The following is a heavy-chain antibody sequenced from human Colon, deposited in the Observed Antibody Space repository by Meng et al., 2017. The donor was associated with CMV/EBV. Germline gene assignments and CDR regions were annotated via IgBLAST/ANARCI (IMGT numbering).Heavy chain of an antibody. CDR3: ARATKSSCWEVLDY. V-gene: IGHV4-34*01. Sequence: VQLRQWGAGLLKSSATQSLPCAVDVESVSGYYWTWIRQPPGRGLEWIGESYYPGSTNYSPSLKSRVTISLDTSKNQFSLKLNSVTAADTAVYYCARATKSSCWEVLDYWGHGTLVTVSS. J-gene: IGHJ4*01. CDR1: VESVSGYY. D-gene: IGHD2-2*01. CDR2: SYYPGST.